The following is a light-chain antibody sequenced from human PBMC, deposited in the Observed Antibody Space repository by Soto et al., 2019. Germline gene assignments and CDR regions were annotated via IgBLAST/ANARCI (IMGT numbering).Light chain of an antibody. V-gene: IGKV1-39*01. CDR3: QQSYSAPVT. J-gene: IGKJ2*01. CDR1: QSISGY. Sequence: DIQVTQSPSSLSASVGDRVTISCRASQSISGYLNWFQQKPGEAPKLLIQAASSLQSGVPSRFSGSGSGTDFTLTINSLQPEDFAVYYCQQSYSAPVTFGQGTKL. CDR2: AAS.